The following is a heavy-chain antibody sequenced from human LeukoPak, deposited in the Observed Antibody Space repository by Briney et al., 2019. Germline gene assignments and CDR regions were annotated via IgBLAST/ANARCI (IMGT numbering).Heavy chain of an antibody. J-gene: IGHJ4*02. Sequence: SGGSLRLSCAASGFTFSSYAMSWVRQAPGKGLEWVSDISVSGGSTYYAGSVKGRFTISRDNSKNTLYLQMNSLRAEDTAVYYCAKDIVPSWYSGSHSFDYWGQGTLVTVSS. CDR3: AKDIVPSWYSGSHSFDY. V-gene: IGHV3-23*01. D-gene: IGHD1-26*01. CDR1: GFTFSSYA. CDR2: ISVSGGST.